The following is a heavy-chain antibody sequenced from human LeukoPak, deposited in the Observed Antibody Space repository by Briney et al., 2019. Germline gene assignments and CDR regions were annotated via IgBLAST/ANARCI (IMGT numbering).Heavy chain of an antibody. CDR3: ARGGGSRDGLTTSFDY. J-gene: IGHJ4*02. V-gene: IGHV3-21*01. Sequence: PGGSLRLSCAASGFTFGSYSMDWVRQAPTKGLEWVSSIYSSGRYIYYADSVEGRFTISRDNAKNSLYLQMNSLRAEDTAVYYCARGGGSRDGLTTSFDYWGQGTVVTVSS. CDR1: GFTFGSYS. D-gene: IGHD5-24*01. CDR2: IYSSGRYI.